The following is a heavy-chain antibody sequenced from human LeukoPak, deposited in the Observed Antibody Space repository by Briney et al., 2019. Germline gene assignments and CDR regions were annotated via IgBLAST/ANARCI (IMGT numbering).Heavy chain of an antibody. J-gene: IGHJ4*02. CDR2: INPNSGGT. V-gene: IGHV1-2*02. D-gene: IGHD4-17*01. Sequence: GSVKVSCKASGYTFTGYYMHWVRQAPGQGLEWMGWINPNSGGTNYAQKFQGRVTMTRDTSISTAYMELSRLRSEDTAVYYCARDHFRTTVTTNFDYWGQGTLVTVSS. CDR3: ARDHFRTTVTTNFDY. CDR1: GYTFTGYY.